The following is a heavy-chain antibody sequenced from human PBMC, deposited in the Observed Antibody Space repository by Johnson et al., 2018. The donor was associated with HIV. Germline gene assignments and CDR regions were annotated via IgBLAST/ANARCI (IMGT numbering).Heavy chain of an antibody. CDR2: ISGGGGST. Sequence: VQLVESGGRVVRPGGSLRLSCEASGFTFSTYAMSWVRQAPGKGLEWVSGISGGGGSTYYADSVKGRFTISRDNSKNTLYLQVNSLRAEDTAIYYCAKDLPPMILVGGDAFDIWGQGTMVTVSS. CDR3: AKDLPPMILVGGDAFDI. V-gene: IGHV3-23*04. D-gene: IGHD3-22*01. J-gene: IGHJ3*02. CDR1: GFTFSTYA.